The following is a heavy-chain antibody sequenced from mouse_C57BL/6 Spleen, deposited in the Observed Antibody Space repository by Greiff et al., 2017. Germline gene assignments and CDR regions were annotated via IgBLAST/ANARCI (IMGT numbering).Heavy chain of an antibody. D-gene: IGHD2-4*01. V-gene: IGHV1-54*01. CDR3: ARGRDDYDVGAMDY. CDR2: INPGSGGT. CDR1: GYAFTNYL. J-gene: IGHJ4*01. Sequence: QVQLQQSGAELVRPGTSVKVSCKASGYAFTNYLIEWVKQRPGQGLEWIGVINPGSGGTNYNEKFKGKATLTADKSSSPADMQLSNLTSEDSEVYVCARGRDDYDVGAMDYWGQGTSVTVSS.